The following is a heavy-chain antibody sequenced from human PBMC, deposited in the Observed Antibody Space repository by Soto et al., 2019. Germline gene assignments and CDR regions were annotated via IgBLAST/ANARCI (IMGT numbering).Heavy chain of an antibody. D-gene: IGHD6-19*01. V-gene: IGHV3-33*01. CDR1: GFTFSSYG. CDR3: ARDTPIAVAGTPLFFDY. Sequence: GGSLRLSCAASGFTFSSYGMHWVRQAPGKGLEWVAGIWYDGSNKDYADSVKGRFTISRDNSKNTLFLQMNSLRAEDTAVYYCARDTPIAVAGTPLFFDYWGQGTLVTVSS. CDR2: IWYDGSNK. J-gene: IGHJ4*02.